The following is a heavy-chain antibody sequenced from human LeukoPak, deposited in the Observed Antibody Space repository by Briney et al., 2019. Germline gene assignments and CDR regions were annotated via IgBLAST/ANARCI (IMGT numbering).Heavy chain of an antibody. CDR1: GYTFTGNY. Sequence: ASVKVSCKASGYTFTGNYVHWVRQAPGQGLEWMGWINPNNGGPIYAQKFQGRVTMTRDASIRTFYMDLRSLRSDDTAVYYCARDPYYYDSSGYRDYWGQGTLVTVSS. D-gene: IGHD3-22*01. J-gene: IGHJ4*02. CDR2: INPNNGGP. V-gene: IGHV1-2*02. CDR3: ARDPYYYDSSGYRDY.